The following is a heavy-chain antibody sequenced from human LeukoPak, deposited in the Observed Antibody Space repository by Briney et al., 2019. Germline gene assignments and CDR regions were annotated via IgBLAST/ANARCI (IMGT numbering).Heavy chain of an antibody. CDR3: ARVVRGRHFWYYYYYMDV. D-gene: IGHD3-10*01. J-gene: IGHJ6*03. CDR1: GFTFSDYY. Sequence: GGSLRLPCAASGFTFSDYYMSWIRQAPGKGLEWVSYISSSGSTIYYADSVKGRFTISRDNAKNSLYPQMNSLRAEDMAVYYCARVVRGRHFWYYYYYMDVWGKGTTVTISS. V-gene: IGHV3-11*04. CDR2: ISSSGSTI.